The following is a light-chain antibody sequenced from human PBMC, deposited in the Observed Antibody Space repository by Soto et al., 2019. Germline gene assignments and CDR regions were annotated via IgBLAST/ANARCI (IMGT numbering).Light chain of an antibody. Sequence: QSVLTQPASVSGSPGQAITISCSGSSSDVGAHNFVSWYQHHPGKAPKLMIYEVSNRPSGVSNRFSGSKSGNTASLTISGLQAEDEAHYYCNSYTSSNTYVFGRGTKVTVL. CDR1: SSDVGAHNF. CDR3: NSYTSSNTYV. CDR2: EVS. V-gene: IGLV2-14*01. J-gene: IGLJ1*01.